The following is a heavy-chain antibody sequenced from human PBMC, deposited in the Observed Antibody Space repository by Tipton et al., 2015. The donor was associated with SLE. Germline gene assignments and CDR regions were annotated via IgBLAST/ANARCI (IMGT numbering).Heavy chain of an antibody. CDR3: AKDGPDCTSTSCGY. CDR2: IYNGGHT. D-gene: IGHD2-2*01. J-gene: IGHJ4*02. V-gene: IGHV3-30*14. Sequence: SLRLSCAASGFTFSSYAMHWVRQAPGKGLEWVALIYNGGHTYYADSVKGRFTISRDNSKNTLYLQMNSLRTEDTAVYYCAKDGPDCTSTSCGYWGQGTLVTVSS. CDR1: GFTFSSYA.